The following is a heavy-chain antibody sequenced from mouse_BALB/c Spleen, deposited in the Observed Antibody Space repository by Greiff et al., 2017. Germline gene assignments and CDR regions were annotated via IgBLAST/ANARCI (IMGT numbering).Heavy chain of an antibody. J-gene: IGHJ4*01. D-gene: IGHD1-2*01. CDR3: ARGGDSLLPMDY. CDR1: GFTFSSYA. CDR2: ISSGGST. Sequence: DVHLVESGGGLVKPGGSLKLSCAASGFTFSSYAMSWVRQTPEKRLEWVASISSGGSTYYPDSVKGRFTISRDNARNILYLQMSSLRSEDTAMYYCARGGDSLLPMDYWGQGTSVTVSS. V-gene: IGHV5-6-5*01.